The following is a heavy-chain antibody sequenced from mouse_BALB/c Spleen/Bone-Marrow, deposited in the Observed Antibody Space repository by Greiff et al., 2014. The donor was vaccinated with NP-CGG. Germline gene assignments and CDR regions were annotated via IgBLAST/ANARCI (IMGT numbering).Heavy chain of an antibody. CDR1: GYTFTNHH. J-gene: IGHJ4*01. V-gene: IGHV1S45*01. CDR3: ATEVSGIYYAMDY. Sequence: VQLKHSGAELVRPGASVKISCKAFGYTFTNHHINWVKQRPGQGLDWIGYINPYNDYTSYNQKFKGKATLTVDKSSSTAYMELSSPTSEDSAVYYCATEVSGIYYAMDYWGQGTSVTVSS. CDR2: INPYNDYT. D-gene: IGHD2-10*02.